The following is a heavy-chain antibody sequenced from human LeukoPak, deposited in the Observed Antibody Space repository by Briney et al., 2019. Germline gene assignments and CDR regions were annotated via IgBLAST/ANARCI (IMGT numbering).Heavy chain of an antibody. CDR3: AKSPGQRYSSSWYLFDY. Sequence: GGSLGLSCAASGFTFSSYGMHWVRQAPGKGLEWVAVISYDGSNKYYADSVKGRFTISRDNSKNTLYLQMNSLRAEDTAVYYCAKSPGQRYSSSWYLFDYWGQGTLVTVSS. J-gene: IGHJ4*02. D-gene: IGHD6-13*01. CDR1: GFTFSSYG. CDR2: ISYDGSNK. V-gene: IGHV3-30*18.